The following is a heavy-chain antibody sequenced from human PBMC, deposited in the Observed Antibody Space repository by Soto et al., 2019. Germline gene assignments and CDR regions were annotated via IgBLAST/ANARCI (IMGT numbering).Heavy chain of an antibody. D-gene: IGHD2-15*01. CDR1: GGSISSHY. V-gene: IGHV4-59*11. Sequence: TSETLSLTCTVSGGSISSHYWSWIRQPPGKGLEWIGYIYYSGSTNYNPSLKSRVTISVDTSKNQFSLKLSSVTAADTAVYYCARGGCSGGSCYPPAPGFDYWGQGTLVTVSS. CDR2: IYYSGST. J-gene: IGHJ4*02. CDR3: ARGGCSGGSCYPPAPGFDY.